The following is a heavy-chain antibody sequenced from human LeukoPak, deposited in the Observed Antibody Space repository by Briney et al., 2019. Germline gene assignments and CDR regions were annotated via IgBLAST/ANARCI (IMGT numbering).Heavy chain of an antibody. V-gene: IGHV3-74*01. Sequence: GGSLRLSCEASAFAFSSYYMHWVRQAPGEGLVWVSYVNPDGSNTNYADSVKGRFTISRDNAKNTLYLQMNSLRAEDTAMYYCARDDSGSQAFDLWGQGTMVTVSS. CDR1: AFAFSSYY. D-gene: IGHD6-25*01. CDR2: VNPDGSNT. J-gene: IGHJ3*01. CDR3: ARDDSGSQAFDL.